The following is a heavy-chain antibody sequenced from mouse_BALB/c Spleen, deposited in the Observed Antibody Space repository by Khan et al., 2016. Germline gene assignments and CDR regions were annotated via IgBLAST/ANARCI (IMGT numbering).Heavy chain of an antibody. J-gene: IGHJ3*01. Sequence: EVQLQESGPGLVKPSQSLSLTCTVTGYSITSDYAWNWIRQFPGNKLEWMGYISYSGSTSYTPSLKSRISITRDTSKNQFFLQLNSVTTEDTATYYCATGFAYWGQGTLVTVSA. CDR3: ATGFAY. CDR1: GYSITSDYA. CDR2: ISYSGST. V-gene: IGHV3-2*02.